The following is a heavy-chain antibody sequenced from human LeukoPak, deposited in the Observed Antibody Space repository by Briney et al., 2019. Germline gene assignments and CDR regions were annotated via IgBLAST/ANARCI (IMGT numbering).Heavy chain of an antibody. J-gene: IGHJ4*02. V-gene: IGHV3-23*01. D-gene: IGHD3-10*01. Sequence: PGGSLRLSCAASGFTFSSYAMSWVRQAPGKGLEWVSAISGSGGSIYYADSVKGRFTISRDNSKNTLYLQMNSLRAEDTAVYYCATTPLWFGELPDDYWGQGTLVTVSS. CDR2: ISGSGGSI. CDR1: GFTFSSYA. CDR3: ATTPLWFGELPDDY.